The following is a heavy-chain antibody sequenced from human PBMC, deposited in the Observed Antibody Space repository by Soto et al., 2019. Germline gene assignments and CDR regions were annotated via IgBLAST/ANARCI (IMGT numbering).Heavy chain of an antibody. CDR3: ARDLSAAGLGNWFDP. D-gene: IGHD6-13*01. J-gene: IGHJ5*02. Sequence: GASVKVSGKASGYTFTSYGISWVRQAPGQGLEWMGWISAYNGNTNYAQKFQGRVTMTRDTSTSTVYMELSSLRSEDTAVYYCARDLSAAGLGNWFDPWGQGTLVTVSS. CDR1: GYTFTSYG. CDR2: ISAYNGNT. V-gene: IGHV1-18*01.